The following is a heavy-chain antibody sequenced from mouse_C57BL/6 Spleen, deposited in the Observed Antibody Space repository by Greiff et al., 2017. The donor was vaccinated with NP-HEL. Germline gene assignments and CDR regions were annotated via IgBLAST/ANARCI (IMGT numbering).Heavy chain of an antibody. V-gene: IGHV1-55*01. J-gene: IGHJ4*01. CDR1: GYTFTSYW. CDR3: ARGDYYSNYYAMDY. CDR2: IYPGSGST. Sequence: QVQLQQPGAELVKPGASVKMSCKASGYTFTSYWITWVKQRPGQGLEWIGDIYPGSGSTNYNEKFKSKATLTVDTSSSTAYMQLSSLTSEDFTVYYCARGDYYSNYYAMDYWGQGTSVTVSS. D-gene: IGHD2-5*01.